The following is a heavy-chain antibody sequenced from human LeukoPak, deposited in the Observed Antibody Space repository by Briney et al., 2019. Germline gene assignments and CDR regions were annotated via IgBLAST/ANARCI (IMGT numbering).Heavy chain of an antibody. J-gene: IGHJ4*02. CDR1: GFSLSNYW. CDR3: ARGGVYSSGWYVDY. Sequence: GGSLRLSCEVSGFSLSNYWMQWVRQAPGKGLVWVSRINNDGSGTTYADSVKGRFTISRDNAKNSLYLQMNSLRAEDTAVYYCARGGVYSSGWYVDYWGQGTLVTVSS. D-gene: IGHD6-19*01. V-gene: IGHV3-74*01. CDR2: INNDGSGT.